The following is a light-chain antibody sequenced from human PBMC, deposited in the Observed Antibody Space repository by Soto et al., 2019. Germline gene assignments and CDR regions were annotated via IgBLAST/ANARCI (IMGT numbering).Light chain of an antibody. CDR1: SSDIGGHND. V-gene: IGLV2-14*01. Sequence: QSVLTQPASVSGSPGQSITISCTGTSSDIGGHNDVSWYQQHPGKAPKLLIYGVSNRPSGVSNRFSASKSGNTASLTISGLQAEDETDYYCSSYSFTTSLYVFGTGTQLTVL. CDR3: SSYSFTTSLYV. J-gene: IGLJ6*01. CDR2: GVS.